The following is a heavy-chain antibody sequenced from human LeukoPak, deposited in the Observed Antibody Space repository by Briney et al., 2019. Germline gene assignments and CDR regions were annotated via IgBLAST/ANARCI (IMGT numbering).Heavy chain of an antibody. Sequence: GPVKVSCKASGYTFTGYYMHWVRQAPGQGLEWMGWINPNSGSTNYAQKFQGRVTMTRDTSISTAYMELSRLRSDDTAVYYCARVAVEEYYDSSGYYYGERFDYWGQGTLVTVSS. V-gene: IGHV1-2*02. CDR2: INPNSGST. J-gene: IGHJ4*02. CDR3: ARVAVEEYYDSSGYYYGERFDY. D-gene: IGHD3-22*01. CDR1: GYTFTGYY.